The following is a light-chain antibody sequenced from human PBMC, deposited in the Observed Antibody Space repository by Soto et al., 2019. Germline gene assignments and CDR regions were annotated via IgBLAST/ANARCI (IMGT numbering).Light chain of an antibody. CDR2: GAS. Sequence: EIVLTQSPGTLSLSPGERATLSCRASQSVSSSYLAWYQQKPGQAPRLLIYGASSRATGIPDRFTGSGSATDFTLTISRLEPEDFAVYYCQQYGNSPRTFGQGTRAEIK. CDR3: QQYGNSPRT. CDR1: QSVSSSY. V-gene: IGKV3-20*01. J-gene: IGKJ1*01.